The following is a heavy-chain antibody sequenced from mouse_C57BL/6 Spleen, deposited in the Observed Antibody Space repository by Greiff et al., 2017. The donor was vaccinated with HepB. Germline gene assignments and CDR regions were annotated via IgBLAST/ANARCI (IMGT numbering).Heavy chain of an antibody. CDR2: IDPSDSYT. V-gene: IGHV1-69*01. Sequence: QVQLQQPGAELVMPGASVKLSCKASGYTFTSYWMHWVKQRPGQGLEWIGEIDPSDSYTNYNQKFKGKSTLTVDKSSSTAYMPLSSLTSEDSAVYYCARGGYDGAMDYWGQGTSVTVSS. D-gene: IGHD2-2*01. J-gene: IGHJ4*01. CDR1: GYTFTSYW. CDR3: ARGGYDGAMDY.